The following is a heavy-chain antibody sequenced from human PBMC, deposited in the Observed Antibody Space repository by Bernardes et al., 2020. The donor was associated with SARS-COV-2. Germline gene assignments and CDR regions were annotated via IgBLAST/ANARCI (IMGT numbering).Heavy chain of an antibody. D-gene: IGHD3-22*01. J-gene: IGHJ6*02. Sequence: ASVKVSCKASGYTFTDYYIHWVRQAPGKGLEWMGWINPNSGGTNYAQKFQGRVTMTMDTSISTAYMEVSRLRSDDTAVYYCALPRSHYDCNGMDVWDQGTTVTGSS. CDR3: ALPRSHYDCNGMDV. CDR1: GYTFTDYY. V-gene: IGHV1-2*02. CDR2: INPNSGGT.